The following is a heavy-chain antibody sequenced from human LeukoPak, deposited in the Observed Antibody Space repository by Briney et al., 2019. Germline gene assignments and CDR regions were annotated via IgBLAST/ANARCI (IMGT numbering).Heavy chain of an antibody. CDR1: GGSINSY. CDR2: ISGSGTI. CDR3: ARALSSSWSLPPSYFDY. Sequence: PSETLSLTCTVSGGSINSYWSRIRQPAGKGLEWIGRISGSGTITYNPALQSRLSISIDTSKNQFSLKLMSVTAADTAVYYCARALSSSWSLPPSYFDYWGQGTLATVSS. D-gene: IGHD6-13*01. J-gene: IGHJ4*02. V-gene: IGHV4-4*07.